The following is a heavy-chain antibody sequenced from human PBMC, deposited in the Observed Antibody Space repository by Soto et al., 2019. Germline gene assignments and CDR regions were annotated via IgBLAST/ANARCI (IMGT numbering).Heavy chain of an antibody. Sequence: ASVKVSCKASGGTFSSYAISWVRQAPGQGLEWMGGIIPIFGTANYAQKFQGRVTITADESTSTAYMELSSLRSEDTAVYYCARGGPPDYDFWSGRYFDYWGQGTLVTVSS. CDR3: ARGGPPDYDFWSGRYFDY. CDR1: GGTFSSYA. D-gene: IGHD3-3*01. J-gene: IGHJ4*02. CDR2: IIPIFGTA. V-gene: IGHV1-69*13.